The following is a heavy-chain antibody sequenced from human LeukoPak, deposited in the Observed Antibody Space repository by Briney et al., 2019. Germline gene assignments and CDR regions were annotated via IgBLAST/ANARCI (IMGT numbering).Heavy chain of an antibody. J-gene: IGHJ3*02. D-gene: IGHD6-19*01. CDR1: GYTFTSYA. CDR2: INTNTGNP. Sequence: ASVKVSCKTSGYTFTSYAMNWVRQAPGQGLEWMGWINTNTGNPTYAQGFTGRFVFSLDTSVSTAYLQISSLKAEDTAVYYCARDQRKGSSGRGRGGGAFDIWGQGTMVTVSS. CDR3: ARDQRKGSSGRGRGGGAFDI. V-gene: IGHV7-4-1*02.